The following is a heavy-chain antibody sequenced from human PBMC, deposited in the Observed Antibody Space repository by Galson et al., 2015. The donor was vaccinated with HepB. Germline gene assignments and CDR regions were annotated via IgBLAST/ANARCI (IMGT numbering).Heavy chain of an antibody. CDR2: INPASGGT. Sequence: SVKVSCKASGYRFTGYYMRWVRQAPGQGLQWMGWINPASGGTNYAQQFQGRVTMTRDTSINTAYMELRRLRSDDTAVYYCAREKYYGSGYFDYWGQGTLVTVSS. V-gene: IGHV1-2*02. D-gene: IGHD3-10*01. CDR3: AREKYYGSGYFDY. CDR1: GYRFTGYY. J-gene: IGHJ4*02.